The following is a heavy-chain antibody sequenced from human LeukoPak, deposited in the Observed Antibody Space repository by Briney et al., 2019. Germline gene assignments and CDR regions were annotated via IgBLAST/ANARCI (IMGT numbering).Heavy chain of an antibody. Sequence: GGSLRLSCAASGFTFSTYGMHWVRQAPGKGLEWVACIRYDGSDKYYADSVKGRFTISRDNSKNTLSLQMNSLRPEDTAVYYCTRAGGLVRGVHSYYYMDVWGKGTTVTISS. CDR3: TRAGGLVRGVHSYYYMDV. CDR2: IRYDGSDK. CDR1: GFTFSTYG. J-gene: IGHJ6*03. V-gene: IGHV3-30*02. D-gene: IGHD3-10*01.